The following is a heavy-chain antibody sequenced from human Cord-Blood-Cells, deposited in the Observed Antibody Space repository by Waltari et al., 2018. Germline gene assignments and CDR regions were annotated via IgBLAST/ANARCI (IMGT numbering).Heavy chain of an antibody. J-gene: IGHJ3*02. CDR3: AITGDYAFDI. V-gene: IGHV4-31*03. D-gene: IGHD7-27*01. CDR1: VASITSAGYY. CDR2: IYYSGST. Sequence: QVQLQESGPGMVKPSPTLSPTCTVSVASITSAGYYCVWIRQHPGKGLEWIGYIYYSGSTYYNPSLKSRVTISVDTSKNQFSLKLSSVTAADTAVYYCAITGDYAFDIWGQGTMVTVSS.